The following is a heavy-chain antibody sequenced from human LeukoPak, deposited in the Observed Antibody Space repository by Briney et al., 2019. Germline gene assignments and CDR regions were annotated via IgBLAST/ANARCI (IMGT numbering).Heavy chain of an antibody. CDR2: INHSGST. Sequence: PSETLSLTCAVYGGSFSGYYWSWIRQPPGKGLEWIGEINHSGSTNYNPSLKSRVTISVDTSKNQFSLKLRSVTAADTAVYYCARGRGGNYAGSLDSWGQGTLVTVSS. CDR1: GGSFSGYY. J-gene: IGHJ4*02. CDR3: ARGRGGNYAGSLDS. V-gene: IGHV4-34*01. D-gene: IGHD4-23*01.